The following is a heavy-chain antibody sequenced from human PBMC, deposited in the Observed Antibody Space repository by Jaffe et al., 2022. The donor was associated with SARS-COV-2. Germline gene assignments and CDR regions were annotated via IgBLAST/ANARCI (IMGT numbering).Heavy chain of an antibody. CDR2: ISYDGSNK. CDR1: GFTFSSYA. CDR3: ARDPSSFIAAAGMGGPDAFDI. J-gene: IGHJ3*02. V-gene: IGHV3-30-3*01. Sequence: QVQLVESGGGVVQPGRSLRLSCAASGFTFSSYAMHWVRQAPGKGLEWVAVISYDGSNKYYADSVKGRFTISRDNSKNTLYLQMNSLRAEDTAVYYCARDPSSFIAAAGMGGPDAFDIWGQGTMVTVSS. D-gene: IGHD6-13*01.